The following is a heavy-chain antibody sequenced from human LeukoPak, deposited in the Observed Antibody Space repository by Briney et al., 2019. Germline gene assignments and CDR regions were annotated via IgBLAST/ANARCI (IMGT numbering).Heavy chain of an antibody. V-gene: IGHV3-21*01. Sequence: GGSLRLSCAASGFPFSSYSMNWVRQAPGKGLDWVSSITSSSSYIYYADSVKGRFTISRDNAKNSLYLQMNSLRAEDTAVYYCARGGSGSYYTILDYWGQGTLVTVSS. D-gene: IGHD3-10*01. CDR2: ITSSSSYI. CDR3: ARGGSGSYYTILDY. J-gene: IGHJ4*02. CDR1: GFPFSSYS.